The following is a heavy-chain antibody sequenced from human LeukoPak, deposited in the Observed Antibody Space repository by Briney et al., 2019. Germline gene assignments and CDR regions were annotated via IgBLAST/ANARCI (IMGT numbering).Heavy chain of an antibody. V-gene: IGHV1-69*01. CDR2: IIPIFGTA. D-gene: IGHD3-22*01. J-gene: IGHJ4*02. CDR1: GGTFSSYA. Sequence: GASVKVSCKASGGTFSSYAISWVRQAPGQGLEWMGGIIPIFGTANYAQKFQGRVTITVDESTSTAYMELSSLRSEDTAVYYCARGRDSSGYHRNWGQGTLVTVSS. CDR3: ARGRDSSGYHRN.